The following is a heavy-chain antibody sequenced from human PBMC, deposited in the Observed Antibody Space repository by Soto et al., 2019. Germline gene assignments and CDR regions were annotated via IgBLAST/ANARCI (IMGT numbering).Heavy chain of an antibody. J-gene: IGHJ6*02. CDR1: GFTVSSNY. CDR2: IYSGGST. Sequence: GGSLRLSCAASGFTVSSNYMSWVRQAPGKGLEWVSVIYSGGSTYYADSVKGRFTISRDNSKNTLYLQMNSLRAEDTAVYYCARENLAVAGTSAYYYGMGVWGQGTTVTVSS. V-gene: IGHV3-66*01. D-gene: IGHD6-19*01. CDR3: ARENLAVAGTSAYYYGMGV.